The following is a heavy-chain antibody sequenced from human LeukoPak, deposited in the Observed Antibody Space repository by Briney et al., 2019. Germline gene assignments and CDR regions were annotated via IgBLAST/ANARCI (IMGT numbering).Heavy chain of an antibody. CDR2: ISSSSSTI. Sequence: TGGSLRLSCAASGFTFSSYSMNWVRQAPGKGLEWVSYISSSSSTIYYADSVKGRFTISRDNAKNSLYLQMNSLRAEDTAVYYCARAEYSSGWYSIEYYYYMDVWGKGTTVTVSS. CDR1: GFTFSSYS. CDR3: ARAEYSSGWYSIEYYYYMDV. V-gene: IGHV3-48*01. J-gene: IGHJ6*03. D-gene: IGHD6-19*01.